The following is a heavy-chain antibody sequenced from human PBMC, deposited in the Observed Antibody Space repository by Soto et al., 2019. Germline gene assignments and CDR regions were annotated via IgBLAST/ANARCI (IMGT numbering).Heavy chain of an antibody. CDR3: ATCIGGDCYSDY. CDR1: GFTFNNYA. D-gene: IGHD2-21*02. Sequence: HPGGSLRLSCVASGFTFNNYAMSWVRQAPGKGLEWVSAISGGITYYADSVKGRFTISRDNSKNTLFLQMTSLRVEDTAVYYCATCIGGDCYSDYWGQGALVTVS. V-gene: IGHV3-23*01. J-gene: IGHJ4*02. CDR2: ISGGIT.